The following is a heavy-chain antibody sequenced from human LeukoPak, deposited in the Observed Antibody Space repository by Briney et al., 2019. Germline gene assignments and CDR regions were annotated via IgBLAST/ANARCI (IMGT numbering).Heavy chain of an antibody. D-gene: IGHD6-25*01. J-gene: IGHJ4*02. V-gene: IGHV3-9*01. CDR1: GFTFDDYA. CDR2: ISWNSGSI. Sequence: GGSLRLSCAASGFTFDDYAMHWVRQAPGKGLKWVSGISWNSGSIGYADSVKGRFTISRDNAKNSLYLQMNSLRAEDTALYYCAKDFTSIPAAGDYWGQGTLVTVSS. CDR3: AKDFTSIPAAGDY.